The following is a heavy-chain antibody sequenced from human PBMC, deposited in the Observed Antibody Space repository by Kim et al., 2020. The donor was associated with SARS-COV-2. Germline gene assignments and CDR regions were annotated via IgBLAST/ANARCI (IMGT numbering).Heavy chain of an antibody. CDR1: GFTFSSYA. V-gene: IGHV3-23*01. J-gene: IGHJ4*02. CDR3: AKGESNNWSFFHY. CDR2: VSGIGGST. Sequence: GGSLRLSCAASGFTFSSYAMSWVRQAPGKGLEWVSPVSGIGGSTYHAESVKGRFAISRDNCKKTLYMQMNSLRAEDTALYYGAKGESNNWSFFHYWGQGTRVTVHS. D-gene: IGHD1-1*01.